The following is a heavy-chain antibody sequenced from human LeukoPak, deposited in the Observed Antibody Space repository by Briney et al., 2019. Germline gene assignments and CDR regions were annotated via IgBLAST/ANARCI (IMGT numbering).Heavy chain of an antibody. D-gene: IGHD5-18*01. Sequence: GGSLRLSCAASGFTFDDYGMSWVRHAPGKGLEWVSGINWNGGSTGYADSVKGRFTISRDNAKNSLYLQMNGLRAEDTALYYCARGDDDTAMVRGAFDIWGQGTMVTVSS. CDR3: ARGDDDTAMVRGAFDI. V-gene: IGHV3-20*04. CDR2: INWNGGST. J-gene: IGHJ3*02. CDR1: GFTFDDYG.